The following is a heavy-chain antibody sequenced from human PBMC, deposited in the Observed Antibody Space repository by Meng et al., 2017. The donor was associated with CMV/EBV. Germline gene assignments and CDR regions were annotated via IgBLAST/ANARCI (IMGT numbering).Heavy chain of an antibody. CDR2: SNHSGST. V-gene: IGHV4-34*01. D-gene: IGHD3-10*01. Sequence: GSLRLSCAVYGGSFSGYYWSWIRQPPGKGLEWIGESNHSGSTNYNPSLKSRVTISVDTSKNQFSLKLSSVTAADTAVYYCARGKRGYYYGSGSPNSNWFDPWGQGTLVTVSS. J-gene: IGHJ5*02. CDR1: GGSFSGYY. CDR3: ARGKRGYYYGSGSPNSNWFDP.